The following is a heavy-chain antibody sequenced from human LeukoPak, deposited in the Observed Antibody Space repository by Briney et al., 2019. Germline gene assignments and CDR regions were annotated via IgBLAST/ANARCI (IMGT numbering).Heavy chain of an antibody. V-gene: IGHV1-2*02. CDR3: ARDLRNWSYYYGMDV. D-gene: IGHD1-1*01. CDR2: INPNSGGT. Sequence: ASVKVSCKASGYTFTGYYMHWVRQAPGQGLEWMGWINPNSGGTNYAQKFQGRVTTTRDTSISTAYMELSRLRSDDTAVYYCARDLRNWSYYYGMDVWGQGTTVTVSS. CDR1: GYTFTGYY. J-gene: IGHJ6*02.